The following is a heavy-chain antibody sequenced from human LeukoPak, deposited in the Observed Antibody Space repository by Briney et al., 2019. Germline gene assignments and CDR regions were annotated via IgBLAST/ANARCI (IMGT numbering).Heavy chain of an antibody. CDR2: IYYSGST. D-gene: IGHD4-23*01. Sequence: SETLSLTCTVSGGSISSYYWSWIRQPPGKGLEWIGYIYYSGSTNYNPSLKSRVTISVDTSKNQFSLKLSSVTAADTAVYYCARGRDYGGNSGGYYFDYWGQGTLVTVSS. CDR3: ARGRDYGGNSGGYYFDY. J-gene: IGHJ4*02. V-gene: IGHV4-59*01. CDR1: GGSISSYY.